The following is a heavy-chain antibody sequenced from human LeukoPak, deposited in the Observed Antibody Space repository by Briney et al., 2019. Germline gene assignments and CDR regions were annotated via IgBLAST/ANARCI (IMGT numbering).Heavy chain of an antibody. CDR1: GGSVSSATYY. J-gene: IGHJ4*02. D-gene: IGHD3-3*01. CDR2: IYYSGTT. Sequence: SETLSLTCTVSGGSVSSATYYWSWIRQPPGKGLEWMGSIYYSGTTPYSPSLKSRVTISVDTSQNQFSLRLNSVTAADAAVYYCARDVRSIFEMPMSNYYFDPWGKGTPVPVSS. V-gene: IGHV4-61*01. CDR3: ARDVRSIFEMPMSNYYFDP.